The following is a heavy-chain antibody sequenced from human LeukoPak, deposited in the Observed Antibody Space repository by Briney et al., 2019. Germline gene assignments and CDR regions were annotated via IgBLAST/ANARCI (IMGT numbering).Heavy chain of an antibody. CDR3: ARDNIRDSGGYYSFFDY. J-gene: IGHJ4*02. CDR2: INHSGST. D-gene: IGHD3-22*01. CDR1: GGSFSCFY. Sequence: PSETLSLTCAVYGGSFSCFYWSWIRQSPGKGLEWVGEINHSGSTNYNPSLKSRVTISVDMSKNQFSLKLSSVTAADTAVYYCARDNIRDSGGYYSFFDYWGQGTLVTVSS. V-gene: IGHV4-34*01.